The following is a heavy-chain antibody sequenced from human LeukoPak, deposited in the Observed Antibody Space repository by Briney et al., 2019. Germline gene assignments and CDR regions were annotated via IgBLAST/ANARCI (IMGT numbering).Heavy chain of an antibody. D-gene: IGHD1-26*01. J-gene: IGHJ4*02. CDR3: ARVEGATRIDY. CDR2: IPYSGST. Sequence: SASLYLTCNVYGGSIGGYYRSWIRQPPGKGLEWIGYIPYSGSTTYNPSLKSRVTISLDTSRYQFSLRLSTVTAADTAVYYCARVEGATRIDYRGRGTLVTVTP. V-gene: IGHV4-59*01. CDR1: GGSIGGYY.